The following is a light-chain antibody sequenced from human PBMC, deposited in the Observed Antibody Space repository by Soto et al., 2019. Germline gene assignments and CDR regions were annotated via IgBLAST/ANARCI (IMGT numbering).Light chain of an antibody. CDR1: SSNIGAGYD. CDR3: QSYDNSLSVYV. CDR2: GNS. Sequence: QSVRTQPPSVSWAPGQRVTISCTGSSSNIGAGYDVHWYQQLPGTAPKLLIYGNSNRPSGVPDRFSGSKSGTSASLAITGLQAEDEADYYCQSYDNSLSVYVFATGTKVTVL. J-gene: IGLJ1*01. V-gene: IGLV1-40*01.